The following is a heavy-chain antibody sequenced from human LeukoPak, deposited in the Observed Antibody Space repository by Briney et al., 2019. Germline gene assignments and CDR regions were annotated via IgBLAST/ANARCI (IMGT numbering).Heavy chain of an antibody. Sequence: SETLSLTCTVSGGAISSYYWSWIRHPPGKGLEWIGYIYYSGSTNYNPSLKSRVTISVDTSKNQFSLKLSSVTAADTAVYYCASSLRGRAVANWNPSYWGQGTLVTVSS. J-gene: IGHJ4*02. D-gene: IGHD1-20*01. CDR3: ASSLRGRAVANWNPSY. CDR2: IYYSGST. V-gene: IGHV4-59*01. CDR1: GGAISSYY.